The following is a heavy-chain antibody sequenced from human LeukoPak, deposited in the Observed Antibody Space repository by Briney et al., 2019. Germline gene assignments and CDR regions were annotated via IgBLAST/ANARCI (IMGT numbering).Heavy chain of an antibody. V-gene: IGHV3-15*07. CDR1: GFTFTNAW. J-gene: IGHJ4*02. CDR2: IKSKADGETI. D-gene: IGHD1-20*01. CDR3: TTLTSRGLSDS. Sequence: GGSLRLSCAASGFTFTNAWMNWVRQAPGKGLEWVGRIKSKADGETIDYAAPVKGRFTFSRDDSKNMLYLQMNSLKSEDTAVYYCTTLTSRGLSDSWGQGTLVTVSS.